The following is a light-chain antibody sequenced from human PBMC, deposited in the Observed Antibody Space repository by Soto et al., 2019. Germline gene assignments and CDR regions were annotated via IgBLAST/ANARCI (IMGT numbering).Light chain of an antibody. V-gene: IGLV6-57*01. J-gene: IGLJ3*02. Sequence: NFMLTQPHSVSESPGKTVTISYTRSSGSIASNYVQWYQQRPGSSPTTVIYEDNQRPSGVPDRFSGSIDSSSISASLTVSGLKTEDEADYYCQSYDSSNWVFGGGTKLTVL. CDR3: QSYDSSNWV. CDR1: SGSIASNY. CDR2: EDN.